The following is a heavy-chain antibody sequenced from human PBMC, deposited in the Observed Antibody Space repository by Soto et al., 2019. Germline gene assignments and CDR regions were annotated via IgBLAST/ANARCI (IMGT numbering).Heavy chain of an antibody. J-gene: IGHJ4*02. CDR2: IWYDGSNK. CDR1: GFTFSSYG. V-gene: IGHV3-33*01. CDR3: ARDDNCSGGSCYPKFDY. D-gene: IGHD2-15*01. Sequence: GVSLRLSCAASGFTFSSYGMHWVRQAPGKGLEWVAVIWYDGSNKYYADSVKGRFTISRDNSKNTLYLQMNSLRAEDTAVYYCARDDNCSGGSCYPKFDYWGQGTLVTVSS.